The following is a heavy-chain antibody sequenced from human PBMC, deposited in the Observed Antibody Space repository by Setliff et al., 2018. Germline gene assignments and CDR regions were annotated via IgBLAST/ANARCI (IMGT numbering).Heavy chain of an antibody. J-gene: IGHJ4*02. CDR3: SRLVRYCSKTTCQTASGAEV. CDR2: ISAYTGNT. V-gene: IGHV1-18*01. Sequence: ASVKVSCKASGYTFSHSGITWVRQAPGQGLEWMGWISAYTGNTNCAQKLQGRVTMTTDASTNTAYMELRGLSSDDTAVYYCSRLVRYCSKTTCQTASGAEVWGQGTLVTSPQ. CDR1: GYTFSHSG. D-gene: IGHD2-8*01.